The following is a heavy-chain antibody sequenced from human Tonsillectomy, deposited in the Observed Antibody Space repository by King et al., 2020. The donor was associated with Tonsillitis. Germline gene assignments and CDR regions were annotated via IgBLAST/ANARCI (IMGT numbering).Heavy chain of an antibody. D-gene: IGHD2-15*01. CDR3: ASYHCSGGSCYPSFDY. V-gene: IGHV4-34*01. J-gene: IGHJ4*02. CDR1: GGSFSGDY. CDR2: INHSGST. Sequence: VQLQQWGAGLLKPSETLSLTCAVYGGSFSGDYWSWIRQPPGKGLEWIGEINHSGSTNYNPSLKSRVTISVDTSKNQFSLKLSSVTAADTAVYYCASYHCSGGSCYPSFDYWGQGTLVTVSS.